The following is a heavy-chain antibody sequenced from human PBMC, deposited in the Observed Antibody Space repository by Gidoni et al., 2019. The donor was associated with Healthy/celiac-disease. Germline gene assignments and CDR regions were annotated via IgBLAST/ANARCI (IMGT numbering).Heavy chain of an antibody. J-gene: IGHJ3*02. CDR2: ISYDGSNK. CDR3: AKDKRRFTWFGEDNDAFDI. Sequence: QVQLVESGGGVVQPGRSLRLSCSASGFTFSSYGMHWVRQAPGKGLEWVAVISYDGSNKYYADSVKGRFTISRDNSKNTLYLQMNSLRAEDTAVYYCAKDKRRFTWFGEDNDAFDIWGQGTMVTVSS. V-gene: IGHV3-30*18. CDR1: GFTFSSYG. D-gene: IGHD3-10*01.